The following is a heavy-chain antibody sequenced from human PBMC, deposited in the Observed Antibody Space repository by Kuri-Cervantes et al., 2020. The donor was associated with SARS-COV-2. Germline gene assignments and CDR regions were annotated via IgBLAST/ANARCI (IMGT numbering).Heavy chain of an antibody. D-gene: IGHD3-10*01. V-gene: IGHV1-2*04. J-gene: IGHJ4*02. Sequence: ASVKVSCKASGYTFTDYYIYWVRQAPGQGLEWMGWINPNSGGTNYAQKFQGWVTMTRDTSLTTGYMELTRLTSDDTAVYYCARGEGARGLMVVLGRRGAGLLDFWGQGTLVTVSS. CDR2: INPNSGGT. CDR3: ARGEGARGLMVVLGRRGAGLLDF. CDR1: GYTFTDYY.